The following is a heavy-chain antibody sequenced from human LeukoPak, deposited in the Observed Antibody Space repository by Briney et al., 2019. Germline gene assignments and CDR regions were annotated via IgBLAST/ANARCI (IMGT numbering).Heavy chain of an antibody. J-gene: IGHJ4*02. CDR2: ISSSGDST. CDR3: AKDDGNNAKLLLDY. CDR1: GFTFSNYG. V-gene: IGHV3-23*01. Sequence: GGSLRLSCAVSGFTFSNYGMSWVRQAPGKGLEWVSVISSSGDSTYYADSVKGRFTISRDNSKNTLYLQMNGLRAEDTAIYYCAKDDGNNAKLLLDYRGQGTLVTVSS. D-gene: IGHD2/OR15-2a*01.